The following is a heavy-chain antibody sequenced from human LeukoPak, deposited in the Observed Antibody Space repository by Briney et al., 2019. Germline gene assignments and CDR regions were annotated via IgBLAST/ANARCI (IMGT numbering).Heavy chain of an antibody. Sequence: SETLSLTCTVSGGSISSYYWSWIRQPAGKGLEWIGRIYTSGSTNYNPSLKSRVTMSVDTSKNQFSLKLSSVTAADTAVYYCARDRITIFGVVKGTDDAFDIWGQGTMVTVSS. D-gene: IGHD3-3*01. CDR3: ARDRITIFGVVKGTDDAFDI. J-gene: IGHJ3*02. CDR2: IYTSGST. CDR1: GGSISSYY. V-gene: IGHV4-4*07.